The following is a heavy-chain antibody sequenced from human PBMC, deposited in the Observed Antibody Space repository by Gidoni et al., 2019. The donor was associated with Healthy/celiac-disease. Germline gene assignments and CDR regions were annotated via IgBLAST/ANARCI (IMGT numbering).Heavy chain of an antibody. CDR3: ANPNLGYYDSSGYYYFDY. J-gene: IGHJ4*02. Sequence: EVQLLESGGGLVQPGGTLRLSCAASGLPLSSYALSWVRQVPGKGLVWVSAISGSGGSTYYADSVKGRFTISRDNSKNTLYLQMNSLRAEDTAVYYCANPNLGYYDSSGYYYFDYWGQGTLVTVSS. CDR1: GLPLSSYA. V-gene: IGHV3-23*01. CDR2: ISGSGGST. D-gene: IGHD3-22*01.